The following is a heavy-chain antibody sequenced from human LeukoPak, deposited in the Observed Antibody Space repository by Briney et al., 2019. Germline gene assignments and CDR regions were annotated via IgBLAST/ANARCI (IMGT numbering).Heavy chain of an antibody. CDR2: IYYSGST. CDR3: ARDRRTMDHFDY. D-gene: IGHD4/OR15-4a*01. J-gene: IGHJ4*02. V-gene: IGHV4-59*01. Sequence: SETLSLTCTVSGGSISSYYWSWIRQPPGKGLEWIGYIYYSGSTNYNPSLKSRVTISVDTSKNQFSLKLSSVTAADTAVYYCARDRRTMDHFDYWGQGTLVTVSS. CDR1: GGSISSYY.